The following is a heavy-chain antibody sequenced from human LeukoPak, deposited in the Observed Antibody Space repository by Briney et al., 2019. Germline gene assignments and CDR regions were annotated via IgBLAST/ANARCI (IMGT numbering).Heavy chain of an antibody. D-gene: IGHD1-26*01. Sequence: PGGSLRLSCAASGFTFSSYAMYWVRQAPGKGLVWVSRVHGDGNNRDNAKNTLYLQMNSLRPDDTAVYYCARARVGDPTDYWGQGTLVTVSS. J-gene: IGHJ4*02. CDR1: GFTFSSYA. V-gene: IGHV3-74*01. CDR2: VHGDGN. CDR3: ARARVGDPTDY.